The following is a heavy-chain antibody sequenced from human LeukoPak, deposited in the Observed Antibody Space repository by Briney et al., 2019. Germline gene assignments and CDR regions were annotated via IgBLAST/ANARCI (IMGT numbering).Heavy chain of an antibody. CDR1: GGSISSFHYN. D-gene: IGHD3-9*01. V-gene: IGHV4-39*01. Sequence: SETLSLTCTVSGGSISSFHYNWDWIRQPPGKGLEWIGTIYSNGSANYNPSLKSRVTISVDRSKKQFFLKLGSVTAADTAFYYCARHGILAGYEYFDYWGQGTLVTVSS. CDR2: IYSNGSA. CDR3: ARHGILAGYEYFDY. J-gene: IGHJ4*02.